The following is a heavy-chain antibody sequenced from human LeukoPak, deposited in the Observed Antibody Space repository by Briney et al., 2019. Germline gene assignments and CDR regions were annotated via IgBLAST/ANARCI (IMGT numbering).Heavy chain of an antibody. CDR1: QFIFSTYG. CDR3: ASLYSGSYYREYYFDY. Sequence: GGSLRLSCAASQFIFSTYGMHWVRQAPGKGLEWVAVISYDGNNKYYADSVKGRFTISRHNSKNTLYLQMNSLRAEDTAVYYCASLYSGSYYREYYFDYWGQGTLVTVSS. J-gene: IGHJ4*02. CDR2: ISYDGNNK. D-gene: IGHD1-26*01. V-gene: IGHV3-30*14.